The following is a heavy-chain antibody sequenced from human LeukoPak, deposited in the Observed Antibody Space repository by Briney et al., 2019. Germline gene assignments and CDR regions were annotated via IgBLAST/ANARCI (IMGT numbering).Heavy chain of an antibody. J-gene: IGHJ4*02. CDR2: IYYSGST. V-gene: IGHV4-4*02. D-gene: IGHD5-18*01. CDR3: ARDVGGYSYPNYYFDY. CDR1: GGSTSSSNW. Sequence: SGTLSLTCAVSGGSTSSSNWWSWVRQPPGKGLEWIGYIYYSGSTNYNPSLKSRVTISVDTSKNQFSLKLSSVTAADTAVYYCARDVGGYSYPNYYFDYWGQGTLVTVSS.